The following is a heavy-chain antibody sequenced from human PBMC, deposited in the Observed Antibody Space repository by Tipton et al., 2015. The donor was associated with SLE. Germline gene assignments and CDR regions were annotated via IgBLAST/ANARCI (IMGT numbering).Heavy chain of an antibody. J-gene: IGHJ3*01. CDR2: MFYTGRT. CDR3: ARIIAGHGDAFDV. V-gene: IGHV4-39*07. Sequence: TLSLTCSVSGVSISTSRYSWGWIRQSPGKGLEWLGSMFYTGRTDYHPSLKTRITRSEDTSKNQFSLRLTSVTAADTAVYFCARIIAGHGDAFDVWGQGTMVTVSS. CDR1: GVSISTSRYS.